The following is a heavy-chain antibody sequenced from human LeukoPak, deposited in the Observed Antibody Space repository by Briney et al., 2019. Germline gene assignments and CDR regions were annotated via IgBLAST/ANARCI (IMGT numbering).Heavy chain of an antibody. D-gene: IGHD7-27*01. Sequence: GGSLRLSCVASGFTFSIYTMSWVRQAPGKGLEWVSSITSSSSSMYSADSVKGRLTISRDNAKNSLYLQMNSLRAEDTAVYYCARDLAWGGYWGQGTLVTVSP. CDR1: GFTFSIYT. CDR2: ITSSSSSM. J-gene: IGHJ4*02. V-gene: IGHV3-21*01. CDR3: ARDLAWGGY.